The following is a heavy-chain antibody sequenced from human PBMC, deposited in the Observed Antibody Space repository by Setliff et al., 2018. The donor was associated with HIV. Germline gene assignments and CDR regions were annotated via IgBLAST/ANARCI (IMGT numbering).Heavy chain of an antibody. J-gene: IGHJ4*02. CDR3: ARAAAGNTGPFDL. D-gene: IGHD4-17*01. V-gene: IGHV4-4*07. CDR1: DSGTYY. Sequence: SETLSLTCTVSDSGTYYWSWIRQPAGKGLEWIGRVSSRGDNNYNPSLKSRVTMSVDTSKNQFSLKLTSVTASDTAVYYCARAAAGNTGPFDLWGQGSPVTVSS. CDR2: VSSRGDN.